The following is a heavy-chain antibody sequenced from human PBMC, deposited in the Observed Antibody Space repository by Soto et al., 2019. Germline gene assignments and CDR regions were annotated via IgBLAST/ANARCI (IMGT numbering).Heavy chain of an antibody. CDR3: ARHIRAPGYYDILTGGPYYYGMDV. CDR2: IGIGSSTK. J-gene: IGHJ6*02. D-gene: IGHD3-9*01. V-gene: IGHV3-48*01. CDR1: GFTFCNYG. Sequence: GGSLRLSCAASGFTFCNYGMSWVRKAPGKGLEWVSYIGIGSSTKYYADSVKGRFTISRDNAKNSLYLQMNSLRAEDTAVYYCARHIRAPGYYDILTGGPYYYGMDVWGQGTTVTVSS.